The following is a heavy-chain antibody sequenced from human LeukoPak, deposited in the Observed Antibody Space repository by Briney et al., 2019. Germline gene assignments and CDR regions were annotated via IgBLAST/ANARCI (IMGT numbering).Heavy chain of an antibody. CDR1: GYSFTSYW. CDR2: IYPGDSDT. CDR3: ARSYCGGDCGLDY. V-gene: IGHV5-51*01. Sequence: GESLKISCKGSGYSFTSYWIGWVRQLPGKGLEWMGIIYPGDSDTRYSPSFQGQVTILADKSLSTAYLQWSSLKASDTAMYYCARSYCGGDCGLDYWGQGTLVTVSS. D-gene: IGHD2-21*02. J-gene: IGHJ4*02.